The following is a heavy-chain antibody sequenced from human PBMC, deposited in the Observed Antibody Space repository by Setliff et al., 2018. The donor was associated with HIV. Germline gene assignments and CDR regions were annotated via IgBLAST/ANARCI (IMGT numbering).Heavy chain of an antibody. J-gene: IGHJ4*02. Sequence: PGGSLRLSCAASGFTFATYAMSWVRQAPGKGLEWVSAISGSGGSTYYADSVKGRFTISRDNSKSTLYLRMNSLRDEDTAVYYCAKWNYPNSWGQGTLVTVSS. CDR2: ISGSGGST. V-gene: IGHV3-23*01. D-gene: IGHD1-7*01. CDR3: AKWNYPNS. CDR1: GFTFATYA.